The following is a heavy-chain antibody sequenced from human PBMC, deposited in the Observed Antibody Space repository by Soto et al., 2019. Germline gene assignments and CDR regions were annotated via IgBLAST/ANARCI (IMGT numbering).Heavy chain of an antibody. Sequence: GASVKISYKATGYNFTRYGINWVRQAPGQGLEWMGWISAYNGNTNYAQKLQGRVTMTTDTSTSTAYMELRSLRSDDTAVYYCARAWIMITFGGVIGHDAFDIWGQGTMVTVSS. CDR3: ARAWIMITFGGVIGHDAFDI. D-gene: IGHD3-16*02. CDR1: GYNFTRYG. CDR2: ISAYNGNT. V-gene: IGHV1-18*01. J-gene: IGHJ3*02.